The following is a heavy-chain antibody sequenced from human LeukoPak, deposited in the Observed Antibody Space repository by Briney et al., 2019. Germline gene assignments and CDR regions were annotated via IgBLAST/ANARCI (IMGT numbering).Heavy chain of an antibody. CDR3: AKSTTEYSSSSVSSSPYYFDY. CDR1: GFTFSSYA. J-gene: IGHJ4*02. Sequence: RASLRLSCAASGFTFSSYAMSWVRQAPGKGRESASALSGSRGCTYYADSLKGRFTIPRDHSKNTLYLQMNSPRAEDTAVYYCAKSTTEYSSSSVSSSPYYFDYWGQATLVTLSS. CDR2: LSGSRGCT. V-gene: IGHV3-23*01. D-gene: IGHD6-6*01.